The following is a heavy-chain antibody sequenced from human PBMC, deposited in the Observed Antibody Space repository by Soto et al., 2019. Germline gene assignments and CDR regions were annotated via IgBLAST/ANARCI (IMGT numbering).Heavy chain of an antibody. D-gene: IGHD3-9*01. V-gene: IGHV1-69*02. J-gene: IGHJ5*02. CDR2: IIPILGIA. CDR1: GGTFSSYT. CDR3: ARGVGPVLRYFDWLFTPGWFDP. Sequence: SVKVSCKASGGTFSSYTISWVRQAPGQGLEWMGRIIPILGIANYAQKFQGRVTIIADKSTSTAYMELSSLRSEDTAVYYCARGVGPVLRYFDWLFTPGWFDPWGQGTLVTVSS.